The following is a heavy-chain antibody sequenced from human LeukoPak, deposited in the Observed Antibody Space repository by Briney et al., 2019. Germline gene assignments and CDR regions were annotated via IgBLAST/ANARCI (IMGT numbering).Heavy chain of an antibody. J-gene: IGHJ4*02. CDR2: IHSIVSP. Sequence: SETMSLTCTLSTPFITIYYSSWIRQPPRNVMEWDGYIHSIVSPNYNPSLKSRVTISVDTSKNQFSLKLSSVTAADTAVYYCARRRSSSWYFVGYFDYWGQGTLVTVSS. CDR3: ARRRSSSWYFVGYFDY. CDR1: TPFITIYY. V-gene: IGHV4-59*01. D-gene: IGHD6-13*01.